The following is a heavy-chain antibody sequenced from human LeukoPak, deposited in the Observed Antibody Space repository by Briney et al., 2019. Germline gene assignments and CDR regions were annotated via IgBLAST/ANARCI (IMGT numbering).Heavy chain of an antibody. J-gene: IGHJ5*02. D-gene: IGHD3-10*01. V-gene: IGHV3-7*01. CDR1: GFTFSDYY. CDR3: ARSGGGLWFDP. Sequence: GGSLRLSRAASGFTFSDYYMSWIRQAPGKGLEWVANLKEDGSEKYYVDSVKGRFTISRDNVKNSLYLQMNSLRAEDTAVYYCARSGGGLWFDPWGQGTLVTVSS. CDR2: LKEDGSEK.